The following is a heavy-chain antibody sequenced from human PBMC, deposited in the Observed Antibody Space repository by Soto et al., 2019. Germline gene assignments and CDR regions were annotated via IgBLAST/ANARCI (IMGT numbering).Heavy chain of an antibody. CDR1: GGSISSGGYY. CDR2: IYYSGST. CDR3: ERGRDGYRHAYNWFDT. Sequence: SETLSLTCTVSGGSISSGGYYWSWIRQHPGKGLEWIGYIYYSGSTYYNPSLKSRVTISVDTSKNQFSLKLSSVTAAETAVYYCERGRDGYRHAYNWFDTWGQGTLVTVSS. J-gene: IGHJ5*02. V-gene: IGHV4-31*03. D-gene: IGHD5-18*01.